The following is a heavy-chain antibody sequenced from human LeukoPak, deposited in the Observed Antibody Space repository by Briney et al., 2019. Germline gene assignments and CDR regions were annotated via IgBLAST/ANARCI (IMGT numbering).Heavy chain of an antibody. D-gene: IGHD3-22*01. V-gene: IGHV4-31*03. CDR1: GGSISSGGYY. CDR2: IYYSGST. J-gene: IGHJ3*02. Sequence: TLSLTCTVSGGSISSGGYYWSWIRQHPGKGLEWIGYIYYSGSTYYNPSLKSRVTISVDTSKNQFSLKLCSVTAADTAVYYCARRGPGYYVSAFDIWGQGTMVTVSS. CDR3: ARRGPGYYVSAFDI.